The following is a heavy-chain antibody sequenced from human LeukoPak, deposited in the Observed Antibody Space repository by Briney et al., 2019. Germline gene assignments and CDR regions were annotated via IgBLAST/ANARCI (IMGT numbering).Heavy chain of an antibody. CDR1: GFTFSSYG. Sequence: GRSLRLSCAGSGFTFSSYGIHWVRQAPGKELEWVAVISSDGRTTYYADSVKGRFTISRDNSKNTLYVQMNSLRVEDTAVYYCAKEGAVAGSMWFDYWGQGTLVTVSS. D-gene: IGHD6-19*01. CDR2: ISSDGRTT. CDR3: AKEGAVAGSMWFDY. J-gene: IGHJ4*02. V-gene: IGHV3-30*18.